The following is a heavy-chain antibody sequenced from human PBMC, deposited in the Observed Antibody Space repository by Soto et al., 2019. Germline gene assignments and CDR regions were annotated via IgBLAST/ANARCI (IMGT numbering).Heavy chain of an antibody. D-gene: IGHD5-12*01. J-gene: IGHJ4*02. CDR1: GFTISTYS. CDR2: ISVTGDTT. Sequence: EVQLLESGGGLVQPGGSLRLSCAASGFTISTYSFTWVRQTPAKGLEWVSGISVTGDTTFYADSVKGRFTISRDISKNTVYLPMHSLRVEDTAVYFCAKWSGYGDLWGQGTLVTVSS. V-gene: IGHV3-23*01. CDR3: AKWSGYGDL.